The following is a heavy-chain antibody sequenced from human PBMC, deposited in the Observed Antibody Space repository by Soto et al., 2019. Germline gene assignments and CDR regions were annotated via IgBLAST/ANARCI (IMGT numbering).Heavy chain of an antibody. CDR1: GFTLGRYG. D-gene: IGHD3-10*01. CDR3: AKDRDYPRDYFHY. CDR2: VSPNGQGI. J-gene: IGHJ4*02. Sequence: GGSLRLSCAASGFTLGRYGMSWVRQAPGKGLEWVSAVSPNGQGIYYADSVRGRFTISRDFSKNTVFLHMNSLRAEDTAVYYCAKDRDYPRDYFHYWGQGTLVTVSS. V-gene: IGHV3-23*01.